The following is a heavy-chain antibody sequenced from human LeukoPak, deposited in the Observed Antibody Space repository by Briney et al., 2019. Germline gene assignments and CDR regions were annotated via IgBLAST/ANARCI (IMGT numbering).Heavy chain of an antibody. J-gene: IGHJ4*02. CDR3: ARARKSGWSHFHFDY. CDR1: GGSISSGDYY. D-gene: IGHD6-19*01. Sequence: PSQTLSLTCTVSGGSISSGDYYWSWIRQPPGKGLEWIGYIYYSGSTYYNPSLKSRVTISVDTSKNQFSLKLSSVTAADTAVYYCARARKSGWSHFHFDYWGQGTLVTVSS. V-gene: IGHV4-30-4*01. CDR2: IYYSGST.